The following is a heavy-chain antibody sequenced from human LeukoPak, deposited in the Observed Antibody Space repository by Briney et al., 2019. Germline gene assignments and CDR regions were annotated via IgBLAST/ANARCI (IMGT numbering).Heavy chain of an antibody. CDR2: IRSRAYGGTT. V-gene: IGHV3-49*04. Sequence: GRSLRLSCTASGFTFGDYAMSWVRQAPGKGLEWVGFIRSRAYGGTTEYAASVKGRFTISRDDSKSIAYLQMNSLKTEDTAVYYCTRVQGSLYGDYDDFDYWGQGTLVTVAS. CDR1: GFTFGDYA. CDR3: TRVQGSLYGDYDDFDY. J-gene: IGHJ4*02. D-gene: IGHD4-17*01.